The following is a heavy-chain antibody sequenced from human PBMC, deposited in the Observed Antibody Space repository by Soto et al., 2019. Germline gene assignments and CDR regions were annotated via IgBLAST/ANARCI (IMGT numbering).Heavy chain of an antibody. V-gene: IGHV3-23*01. Sequence: EVLLLESGKGLVQPGGSLRLSCAASGFTFNTFAMTWVRQSPGKGLEWVSALSGSGRLSYYADSVKGRFTISKDNSQNKLYLPMNNLRVDETAVYLCARDMGGALESWGQGSLVNVSS. D-gene: IGHD1-26*01. CDR1: GFTFNTFA. J-gene: IGHJ4*02. CDR2: LSGSGRLS. CDR3: ARDMGGALES.